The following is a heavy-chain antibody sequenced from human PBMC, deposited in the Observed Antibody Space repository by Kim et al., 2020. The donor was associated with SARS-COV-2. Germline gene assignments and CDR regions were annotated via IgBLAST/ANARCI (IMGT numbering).Heavy chain of an antibody. Sequence: GGSLRLSCAASGFMFSSNWMSWVRQAPGKGLEWVANIKEDGSEKYYVDSVEDRFTISRDNAKNSLFLQMNSLIYEDSAVYYCAREGARGVCSTSTCLNRFDPRGQGTLVAVSS. D-gene: IGHD2-2*01. V-gene: IGHV3-7*03. CDR1: GFMFSSNW. J-gene: IGHJ5*02. CDR3: AREGARGVCSTSTCLNRFDP. CDR2: IKEDGSEK.